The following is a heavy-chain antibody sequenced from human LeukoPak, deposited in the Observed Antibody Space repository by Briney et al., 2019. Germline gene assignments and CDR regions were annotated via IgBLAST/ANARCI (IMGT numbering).Heavy chain of an antibody. CDR3: ARESGVHYGGNSITGY. Sequence: GGSLRLSCAASGFTFDDYGMSWVRQAPGKGLKWVSGINWNGGSTGYADSVKGRFTISRDNAKNSLYLQMNSLRAEDTALYYCARESGVHYGGNSITGYWGQGTLVTVSS. D-gene: IGHD4-23*01. CDR2: INWNGGST. V-gene: IGHV3-20*04. J-gene: IGHJ4*02. CDR1: GFTFDDYG.